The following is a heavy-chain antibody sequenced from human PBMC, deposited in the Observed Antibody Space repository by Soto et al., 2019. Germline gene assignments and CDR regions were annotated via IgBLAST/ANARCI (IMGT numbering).Heavy chain of an antibody. J-gene: IGHJ4*02. Sequence: PGGSLTLSCEASGFTFSSYAMHWVRQAPGKGLEWVAVISYDGSNKYYADSVKGRFTISRDNSKNTLYLQMNSLRAEDTAVYYCARDPYCGGDCYPSVMDYWGQGTLVTVSS. V-gene: IGHV3-30-3*01. CDR3: ARDPYCGGDCYPSVMDY. CDR2: ISYDGSNK. D-gene: IGHD2-21*02. CDR1: GFTFSSYA.